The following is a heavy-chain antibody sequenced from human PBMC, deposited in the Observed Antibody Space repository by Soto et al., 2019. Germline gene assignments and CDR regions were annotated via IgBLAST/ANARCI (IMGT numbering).Heavy chain of an antibody. CDR3: ARLENGVCTIAWDYGIDV. D-gene: IGHD2-21*01. J-gene: IGHJ6*02. CDR2: IYPGDFDT. Sequence: GESLKISCKGSGYSFTTYWIGWVRQMPGKGLEWMGIIYPGDFDTRYSPSFQGQVTISADRSISTAYLQWSSLKASDTAMYYCARLENGVCTIAWDYGIDVWGQGTTVTASS. V-gene: IGHV5-51*01. CDR1: GYSFTTYW.